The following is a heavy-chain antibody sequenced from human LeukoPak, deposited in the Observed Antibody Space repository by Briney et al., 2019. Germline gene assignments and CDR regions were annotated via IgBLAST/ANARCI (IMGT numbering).Heavy chain of an antibody. CDR1: GYTFTGYY. D-gene: IGHD2-2*01. CDR2: INPNSGGT. J-gene: IGHJ4*02. CDR3: ARDYCSSTSCPVGDY. Sequence: GSVKVSCKASGYTFTGYYMHWVRQAPGQGLEWMGWINPNSGGTNYAQKFQGRVTMTRDTSISTAYMELSRLRSDDTAVYYCARDYCSSTSCPVGDYWGQGTLVTVSS. V-gene: IGHV1-2*02.